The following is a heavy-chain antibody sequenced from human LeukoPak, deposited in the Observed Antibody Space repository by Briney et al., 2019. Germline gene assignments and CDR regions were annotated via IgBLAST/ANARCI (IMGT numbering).Heavy chain of an antibody. CDR3: AKDADTATIIYWYIDL. Sequence: SLRPSCTLSRFTPTRFSMHWVRQAPGKGLEWVAVISDDESNRYSADSVKGRFTISRDNSKTPLYLQMNSLRADDKAVYCGAKDADTATIIYWYIDLWGRGTLVTVSS. V-gene: IGHV3-30*18. D-gene: IGHD5-18*01. J-gene: IGHJ2*01. CDR2: ISDDESNR. CDR1: RFTPTRFS.